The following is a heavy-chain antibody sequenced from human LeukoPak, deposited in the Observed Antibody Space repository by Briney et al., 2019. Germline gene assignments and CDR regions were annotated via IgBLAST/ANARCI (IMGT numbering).Heavy chain of an antibody. CDR3: ARTPGMVVVKTFYCMDV. Sequence: ASVKVSCKTSGYTLTSDGISWVRQAPGQGLEWMGWIGTYKGNTNYAQMFQGRVTMTTDTSTSTAYMELKNLRSDDTAVYYCARTPGMVVVKTFYCMDVWGQGTTVTVSS. CDR2: IGTYKGNT. V-gene: IGHV1-18*01. CDR1: GYTLTSDG. D-gene: IGHD3-22*01. J-gene: IGHJ6*02.